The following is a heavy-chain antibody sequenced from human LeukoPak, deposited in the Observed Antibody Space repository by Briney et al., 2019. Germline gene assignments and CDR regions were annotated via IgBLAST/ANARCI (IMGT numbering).Heavy chain of an antibody. Sequence: GGSLTLSCAASGFTFSSYAMHWVRQAPGKGLEWVAVISYDGSNKYYADSVKGRFTISRDNSKNTLYLQMNSLRAEDTAVYYCARAWQPRTYFDYWGQGTLVTVSS. J-gene: IGHJ4*02. CDR3: ARAWQPRTYFDY. V-gene: IGHV3-30*04. CDR1: GFTFSSYA. CDR2: ISYDGSNK. D-gene: IGHD1/OR15-1a*01.